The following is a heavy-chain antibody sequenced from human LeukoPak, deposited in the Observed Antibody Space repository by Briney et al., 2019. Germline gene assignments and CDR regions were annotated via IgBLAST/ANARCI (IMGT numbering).Heavy chain of an antibody. CDR1: GVSISSSSYY. CDR3: ARNDYVWGSYRSYYYYMDV. J-gene: IGHJ6*03. Sequence: SETLSLTCTVSGVSISSSSYYWGWIRQPPGKGLEWIGSIYYSGSTYYNPSLKSRVTISVDTSKNQFSLKLSSVTAADTAVYYCARNDYVWGSYRSYYYYMDVWGKGTTVTVSS. D-gene: IGHD3-16*02. V-gene: IGHV4-39*07. CDR2: IYYSGST.